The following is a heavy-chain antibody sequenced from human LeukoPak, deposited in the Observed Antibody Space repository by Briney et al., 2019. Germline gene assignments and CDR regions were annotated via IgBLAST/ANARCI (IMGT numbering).Heavy chain of an antibody. D-gene: IGHD3-16*02. J-gene: IGHJ4*02. CDR1: GGTFISYA. CDR2: IIPIFGTA. Sequence: SVKVSCKASGGTFISYAISWVRQAPGQGLEWMGGIIPIFGTANYAQKFQGRVTITADESTSTAYMELSSLRSEDTAVYYCADLWGSYRGLDYWGQGTLVTVSS. CDR3: ADLWGSYRGLDY. V-gene: IGHV1-69*13.